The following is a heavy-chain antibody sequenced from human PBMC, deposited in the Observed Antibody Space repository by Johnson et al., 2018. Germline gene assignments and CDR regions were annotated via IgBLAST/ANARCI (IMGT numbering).Heavy chain of an antibody. CDR1: GFTFSPYG. V-gene: IGHV3-30*18. J-gene: IGHJ1*01. Sequence: QVQLVQSGGGVVQPGRSLRLSCAASGFTFSPYGMHWVRQAPGKGLEWVAVMSYDGSEKYYADSVKGRFTISRYNSKNPLYLQLNSLRAEDTAVYYCAKGGMVVTNIQYLQHWGQGTLVTVSS. CDR3: AKGGMVVTNIQYLQH. CDR2: MSYDGSEK. D-gene: IGHD2-21*02.